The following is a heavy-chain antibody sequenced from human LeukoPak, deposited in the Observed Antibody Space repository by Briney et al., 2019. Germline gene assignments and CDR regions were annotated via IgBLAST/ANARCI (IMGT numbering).Heavy chain of an antibody. CDR2: IWYDGSSK. CDR3: ARDLMGEDNY. V-gene: IGHV3-33*01. CDR1: GFG. J-gene: IGHJ4*02. D-gene: IGHD1-26*01. Sequence: GRSLRLSCAASGFGMHWVRQAPGKGLEWVAIIWYDGSSKYYSDSVKGRFTISRDNSKNTLYLQMNSLRAEDTAVYYCARDLMGEDNYWGQGTLVTVSS.